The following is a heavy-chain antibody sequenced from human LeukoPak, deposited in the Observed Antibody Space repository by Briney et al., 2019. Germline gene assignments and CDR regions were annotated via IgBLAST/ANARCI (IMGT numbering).Heavy chain of an antibody. Sequence: PGGSLRLSCAASGFSFDDYAMHWVRQAPGKGLEWVSGISWNSGIIGYADSVKGRFTISRDNAKNSLYLQMNSLRAEDTAVYYCYGKVVAATRRTFDYWGQGTLVTVSS. CDR2: ISWNSGII. V-gene: IGHV3-9*01. CDR3: YGKVVAATRRTFDY. D-gene: IGHD2-15*01. CDR1: GFSFDDYA. J-gene: IGHJ4*02.